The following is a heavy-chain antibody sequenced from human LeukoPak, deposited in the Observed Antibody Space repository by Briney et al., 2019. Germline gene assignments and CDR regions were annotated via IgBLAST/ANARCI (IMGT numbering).Heavy chain of an antibody. J-gene: IGHJ4*02. Sequence: PGRSLRLSCGASGFNFGSHGMHWVRQAPGKGLEWVGIIWYDGSNKYYADSVKGRFTISRDNSKNTLYLQMDSLRAEDTAIYYCARDRGTTTSTGAKGYFDSWGQGTLVTVSS. CDR2: IWYDGSNK. CDR1: GFNFGSHG. D-gene: IGHD1/OR15-1a*01. V-gene: IGHV3-33*01. CDR3: ARDRGTTTSTGAKGYFDS.